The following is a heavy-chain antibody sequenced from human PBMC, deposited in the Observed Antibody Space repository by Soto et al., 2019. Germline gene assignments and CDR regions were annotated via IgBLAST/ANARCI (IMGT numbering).Heavy chain of an antibody. Sequence: QVQLVQSGAEVKKPGSSVKVSCKASGGTFRSYTISGVRQAPGQGLEWMGRIIPILGIANYAQKFQGRVTNTADKSTSTAYMEMSSLRSEDTAVYYCARDDGLAYCGGDCYSWGQGTLVTVS. CDR2: IIPILGIA. J-gene: IGHJ4*02. CDR3: ARDDGLAYCGGDCYS. V-gene: IGHV1-69*02. CDR1: GGTFRSYT. D-gene: IGHD2-21*02.